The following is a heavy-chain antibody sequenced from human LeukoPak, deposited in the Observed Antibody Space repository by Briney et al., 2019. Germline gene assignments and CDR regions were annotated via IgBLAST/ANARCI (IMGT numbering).Heavy chain of an antibody. CDR2: IKQDGSEK. D-gene: IGHD1-1*01. J-gene: IGHJ4*02. CDR1: GFTFSSYW. V-gene: IGHV3-7*04. Sequence: PGGSLRLSCAASGFTFSSYWMSWVRQAPGKGLEWVANIKQDGSEKYYVDSVKGRFTVSRDNAKNSLYLQMNSLRVEDTAVFYCTTENWYVFENWGQGSLVTVSS. CDR3: TTENWYVFEN.